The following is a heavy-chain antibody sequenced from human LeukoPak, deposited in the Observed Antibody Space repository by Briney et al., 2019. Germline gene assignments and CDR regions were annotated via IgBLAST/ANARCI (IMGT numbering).Heavy chain of an antibody. CDR3: ARDPWGGDIVVVPAAIHDP. D-gene: IGHD2-2*01. J-gene: IGHJ5*02. V-gene: IGHV1-2*06. CDR1: GYTFTDYY. CDR2: INPNNGGT. Sequence: ASVKVSCKASGYTFTDYYIHWVRQAPGQGLEWMGRINPNNGGTNYAQKSQGRVTMTRDTSISTAYMELSRLRSDDTAVFYCARDPWGGDIVVVPAAIHDPWGQGTLVTVSS.